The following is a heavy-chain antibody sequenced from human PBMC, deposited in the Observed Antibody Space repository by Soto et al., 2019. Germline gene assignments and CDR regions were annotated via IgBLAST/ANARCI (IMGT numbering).Heavy chain of an antibody. V-gene: IGHV3-33*01. CDR2: IWYDGSNK. CDR1: GFTFSSYG. D-gene: IGHD5-12*01. J-gene: IGHJ4*02. Sequence: PGGSLRLSCAASGFTFSSYGMHWVRQAPGKGLEWVAVIWYDGSNKYYADSVKGRFTISRDNSKNTLYLQMNSLRAEDTAVYYCARDGYNYCFDYWGRGTLVTVSS. CDR3: ARDGYNYCFDY.